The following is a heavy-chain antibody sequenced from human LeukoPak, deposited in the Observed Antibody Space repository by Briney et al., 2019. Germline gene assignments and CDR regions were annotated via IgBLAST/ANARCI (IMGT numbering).Heavy chain of an antibody. D-gene: IGHD3-3*01. V-gene: IGHV3-48*01. CDR1: GFTFSSYS. CDR2: ISPSSTSM. CDR3: ARDAASGNNWFDP. J-gene: IGHJ5*01. Sequence: PGGSLRLSCAASGFTFSSYSLNWVRQAPGKGLEWVSYISPSSTSMYYADSVRGRFTISRDNARNSLYLQMNSLSTEDTALYYCARDAASGNNWFDPWGRGTLVTVSS.